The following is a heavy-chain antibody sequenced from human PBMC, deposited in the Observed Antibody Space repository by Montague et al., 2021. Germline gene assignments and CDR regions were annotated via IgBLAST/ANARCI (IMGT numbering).Heavy chain of an antibody. CDR2: IYDSGTT. CDR3: ARRLGIRAPFDY. J-gene: IGHJ4*02. Sequence: SETLSLTCTVTGGSISEFYWSWIRQSPEKGLEWIGYIYDSGTTNYNPSLKSRVTISADTSMNQFSLNLRSATAADTAVYFCARRLGIRAPFDYWGQGTLVTVSP. CDR1: GGSISEFY. V-gene: IGHV4-59*08. D-gene: IGHD7-27*01.